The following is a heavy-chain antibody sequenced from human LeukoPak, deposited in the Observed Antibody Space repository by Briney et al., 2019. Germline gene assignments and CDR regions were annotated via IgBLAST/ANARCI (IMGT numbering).Heavy chain of an antibody. CDR2: IYYSGST. Sequence: SETLSLTCTVSGGSISSGGYYWSWIRQHPGKGLESIGYIYYSGSTYYNPSLKSRVTISVDTSKNQFSLKLSSVTAADTAVYYCARDLSPTTVTTYFAFDIWGQGTMVTVSS. D-gene: IGHD4-17*01. J-gene: IGHJ3*02. V-gene: IGHV4-31*03. CDR1: GGSISSGGYY. CDR3: ARDLSPTTVTTYFAFDI.